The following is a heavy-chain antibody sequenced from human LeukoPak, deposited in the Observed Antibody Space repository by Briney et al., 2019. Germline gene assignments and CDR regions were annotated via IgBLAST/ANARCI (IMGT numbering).Heavy chain of an antibody. V-gene: IGHV3-23*01. J-gene: IGHJ5*02. CDR1: GFTFSSYA. Sequence: GGSLRLSCAASGFTFSSYAMSWVRHAPGEGLEWVSAISDSGGTTYYADSVKGRFTISKDNSKNTLYLQMNSLRGEDTAVYYCAKLTRGYWSSTAFPNWFDPWGQGTLVTVSS. CDR3: AKLTRGYWSSTAFPNWFDP. D-gene: IGHD2-2*01. CDR2: ISDSGGTT.